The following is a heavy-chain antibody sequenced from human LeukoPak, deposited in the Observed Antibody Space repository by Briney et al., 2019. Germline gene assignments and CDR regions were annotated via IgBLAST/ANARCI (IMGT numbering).Heavy chain of an antibody. CDR2: ISGSGGST. J-gene: IGHJ4*02. Sequence: PGRSLRLSCAASGFTFGSYAMNWVRQAPGKGLEWVSAISGSGGSTYYADSVKGRFTISRDNSKNTLYLQMNSLRAEDTAVYYCVKIMIVVLPKGAVDYWGQGTLVTVSS. V-gene: IGHV3-23*01. D-gene: IGHD3-22*01. CDR1: GFTFGSYA. CDR3: VKIMIVVLPKGAVDY.